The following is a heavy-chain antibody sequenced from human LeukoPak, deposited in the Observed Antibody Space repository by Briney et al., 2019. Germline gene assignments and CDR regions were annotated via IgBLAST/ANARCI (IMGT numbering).Heavy chain of an antibody. J-gene: IGHJ3*02. D-gene: IGHD4-17*01. Sequence: GGSLRLSCAASGFTFSDYYMSWIRQAPGKGLEWVSYISSSSSTIYYADSVKGRFTISRDNAKNSLYLQMNSLRAEDTAVYYCAGDYGDYHAFDIWGQGTMVTVSS. CDR1: GFTFSDYY. CDR3: AGDYGDYHAFDI. V-gene: IGHV3-11*01. CDR2: ISSSSSTI.